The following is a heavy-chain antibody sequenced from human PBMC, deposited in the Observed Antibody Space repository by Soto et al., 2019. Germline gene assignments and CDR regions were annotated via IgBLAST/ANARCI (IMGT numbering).Heavy chain of an antibody. CDR3: ARQKHNVDTVDFDY. D-gene: IGHD5-18*01. Sequence: PGESLKISCKGSEYSFTSYWIGWVRQMPGKGLEWMGRIDPSDSYTNYSPSFQGHVTISADKSISTAYLQWSSLKASDTAMYYCARQKHNVDTVDFDYWGQGTLVTVSS. J-gene: IGHJ4*02. V-gene: IGHV5-10-1*01. CDR2: IDPSDSYT. CDR1: EYSFTSYW.